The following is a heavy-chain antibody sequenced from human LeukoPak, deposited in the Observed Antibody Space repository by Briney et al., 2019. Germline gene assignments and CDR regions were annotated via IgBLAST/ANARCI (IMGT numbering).Heavy chain of an antibody. CDR1: GFTFSSYS. Sequence: GGSLRLSCAASGFTFSSYSMNWVRQAPGKGLEWVSVIYSGGSTYYADSAKGRFTISRDNSKNTLYLQMNSLRAEDTAVYYCARDRYCSGGSCSHAPDYWGQGTLVTVSS. CDR2: IYSGGST. D-gene: IGHD2-15*01. V-gene: IGHV3-53*01. J-gene: IGHJ4*02. CDR3: ARDRYCSGGSCSHAPDY.